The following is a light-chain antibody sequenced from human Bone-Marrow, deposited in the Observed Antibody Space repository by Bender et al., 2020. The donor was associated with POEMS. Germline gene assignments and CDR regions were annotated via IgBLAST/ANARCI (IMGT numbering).Light chain of an antibody. J-gene: IGLJ2*01. CDR1: FSNIGSNT. CDR2: TNN. V-gene: IGLV1-44*01. Sequence: QSVLTQPPSASGTPGQRVTISCSGSFSNIGSNTVNWYQQLPGTAPKLLIYTNNQRPSGVPDRFSGSKSDTSASLAISGLQPGDEAEYYCCSYAGSRALRFGGGTKLTVL. CDR3: CSYAGSRALR.